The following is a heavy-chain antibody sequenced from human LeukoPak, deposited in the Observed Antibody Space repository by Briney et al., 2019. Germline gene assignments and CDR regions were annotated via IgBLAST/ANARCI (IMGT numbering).Heavy chain of an antibody. J-gene: IGHJ4*02. CDR1: GFTFSSYG. V-gene: IGHV3-33*08. Sequence: PGRSLRLSCAASGFTFSSYGMHWVRQAPGKGLEWVAVIWYDGSNKYYADSVKGRFTISRDNSKNTLYLQMNSLRAEDTAVYYCARKRAPFFFDYWGQGTLVTVSS. CDR3: ARKRAPFFFDY. CDR2: IWYDGSNK.